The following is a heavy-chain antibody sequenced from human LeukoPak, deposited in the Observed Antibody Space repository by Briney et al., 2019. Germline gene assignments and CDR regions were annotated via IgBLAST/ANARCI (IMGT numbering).Heavy chain of an antibody. CDR2: ISSSGSYI. V-gene: IGHV3-21*01. CDR3: ARDYGGLAVGATDGAAFDI. J-gene: IGHJ3*02. D-gene: IGHD1-26*01. Sequence: PGGSLRLSCAASGFTFSSYSMNWVRQAPGKGLEWVSSISSSGSYIYYADSVKGRFTISRDNAKNSLYLQMNSLRAEDTAVNYCARDYGGLAVGATDGAAFDIWGQGTMVTVSS. CDR1: GFTFSSYS.